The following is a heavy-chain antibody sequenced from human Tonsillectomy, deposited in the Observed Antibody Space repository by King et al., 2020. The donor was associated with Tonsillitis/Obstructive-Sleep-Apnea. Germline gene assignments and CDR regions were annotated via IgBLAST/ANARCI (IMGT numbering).Heavy chain of an antibody. V-gene: IGHV3-23*04. CDR1: GFTFSNYA. J-gene: IGHJ4*02. CDR3: AKERGDGDYDLDN. Sequence: VQLVESGGGLVQPGGSLRLSCAASGFTFSNYAMSWVRQAPGKGLEWVSSVSGSHGSTYYADSVKGRFTVYRDNSKRTLYLQMNSLRVEDSAVYYCAKERGDGDYDLDNWGQGTLVTVSS. CDR2: VSGSHGST. D-gene: IGHD4-17*01.